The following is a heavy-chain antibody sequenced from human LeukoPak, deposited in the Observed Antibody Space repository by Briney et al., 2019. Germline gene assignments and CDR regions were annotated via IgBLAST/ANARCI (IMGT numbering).Heavy chain of an antibody. CDR2: INAFGAST. D-gene: IGHD2-15*01. J-gene: IGHJ4*02. CDR3: AKVALGYCSGSACYYFDY. CDR1: GFTFSDYA. V-gene: IGHV3-23*01. Sequence: GGSLRLSCAASGFTFSDYAMSWVRQAPGKGLEWVSSINAFGASTYYADSVKGRFTISRDNSKNTLYVQMNSLRAEDTAVYYCAKVALGYCSGSACYYFDYGGQGTLVTDSS.